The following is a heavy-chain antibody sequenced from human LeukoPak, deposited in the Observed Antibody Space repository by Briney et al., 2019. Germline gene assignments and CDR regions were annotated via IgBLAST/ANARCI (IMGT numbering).Heavy chain of an antibody. V-gene: IGHV1-69*01. J-gene: IGHJ5*02. CDR2: ISPIFGTA. D-gene: IGHD1-26*01. CDR3: AREPVSSWENWFDH. Sequence: GAXXKVSCKASGGTFSSYAMSWVRQAPGKGLEWMGGISPIFGTANYAQKLKGRVTITADESTSTAYMELSSLRSEDTAVYYCAREPVSSWENWFDHWGQGTLVTVSS. CDR1: GGTFSSYA.